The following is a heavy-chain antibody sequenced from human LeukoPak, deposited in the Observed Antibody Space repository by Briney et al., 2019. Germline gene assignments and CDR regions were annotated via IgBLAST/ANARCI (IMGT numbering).Heavy chain of an antibody. V-gene: IGHV3-43*02. CDR2: ISGDGGST. Sequence: GGSLRLSCAASGFTFDDYAMHWVRQAPGKGLEWVSLISGDGGSTYYADSVKGRFTISRDDIKNSLYLQMNTLRTEDTALYYCAKDDGAHNYGSGIDYWGQGTLVTVSS. D-gene: IGHD3-10*01. J-gene: IGHJ4*02. CDR1: GFTFDDYA. CDR3: AKDDGAHNYGSGIDY.